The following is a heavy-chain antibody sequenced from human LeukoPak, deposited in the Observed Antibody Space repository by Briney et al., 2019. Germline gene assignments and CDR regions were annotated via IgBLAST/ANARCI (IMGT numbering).Heavy chain of an antibody. Sequence: PGGSLRLSCAASGFTFSSYSMNWVRQAPGKGLEWVSYISSSSSTIYYADSVKGRFTISRDNAKNSLYLQMNSLRAEDTAVYYCARLSGSGTRRGAFDIWAKGQWSPSLQ. CDR2: ISSSSSTI. CDR1: GFTFSSYS. CDR3: ARLSGSGTRRGAFDI. J-gene: IGHJ3*02. V-gene: IGHV3-48*04. D-gene: IGHD3-10*01.